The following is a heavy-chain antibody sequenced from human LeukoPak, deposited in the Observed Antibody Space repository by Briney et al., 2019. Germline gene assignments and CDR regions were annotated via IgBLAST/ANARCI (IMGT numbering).Heavy chain of an antibody. CDR3: ARRQGTKLNFGY. J-gene: IGHJ4*02. CDR2: INAYNGNT. Sequence: ASVKVSCKASGYTFSSYGFSWVRQAPGQGLEWMGWINAYNGNTNYAQNLQGRVTMTTDTSTSTAYMELRSLRSDDTAVYYCARRQGTKLNFGYWGQGTLVTVYS. V-gene: IGHV1-18*01. D-gene: IGHD1-1*01. CDR1: GYTFSSYG.